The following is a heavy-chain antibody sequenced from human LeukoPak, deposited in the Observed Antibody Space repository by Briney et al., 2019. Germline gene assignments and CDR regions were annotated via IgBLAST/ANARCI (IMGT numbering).Heavy chain of an antibody. CDR3: ARHEVTAAAGTEFDS. V-gene: IGHV5-51*01. J-gene: IGHJ4*02. CDR2: IFLSDSDT. D-gene: IGHD6-13*01. CDR1: GYKFTNYW. Sequence: GESLQISCQASGYKFTNYWIGWGRRMPGKGLEWMGIIFLSDSDTRYSPSFQGQVTISADKSTSTAYLHWSTLKASDTAIYYCARHEVTAAAGTEFDSWGQGTLVTVSS.